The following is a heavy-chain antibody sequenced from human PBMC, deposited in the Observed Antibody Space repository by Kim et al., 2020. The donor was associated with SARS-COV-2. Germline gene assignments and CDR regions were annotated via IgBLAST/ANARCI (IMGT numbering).Heavy chain of an antibody. V-gene: IGHV4-34*01. J-gene: IGHJ4*02. CDR3: AREVITTGFDY. CDR2: SA. Sequence: SANYNPSIKSRLTISKDTYKSHLYLKLTSVTAADTAVYYCAREVITTGFDYWGQGTLVTVSS. D-gene: IGHD3-22*01.